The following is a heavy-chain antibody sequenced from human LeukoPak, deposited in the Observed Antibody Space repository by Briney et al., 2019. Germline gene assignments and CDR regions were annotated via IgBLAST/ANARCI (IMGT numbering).Heavy chain of an antibody. CDR3: ASSVLRFLEWTPPGY. CDR2: IYYSGST. D-gene: IGHD3-3*01. J-gene: IGHJ4*02. V-gene: IGHV4-59*01. CDR1: GGSISSYY. Sequence: SETLSLTCTVSGGSISSYYWSWIRQPPGKGLEWIGYIYYSGSTNYNPSLKSRVTISVDTSKNQFSLKLSSVTAADTAVYYCASSVLRFLEWTPPGYWGQGTLVTVSS.